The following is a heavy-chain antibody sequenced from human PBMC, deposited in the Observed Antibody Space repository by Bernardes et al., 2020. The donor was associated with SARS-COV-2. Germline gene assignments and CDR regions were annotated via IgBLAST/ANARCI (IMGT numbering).Heavy chain of an antibody. CDR2: VNPNTGGT. Sequence: SVKVSCKASGYTLTGYYIHWVRQAPGQGLEWLGWVNPNTGGTKYAQNFEGRVTMTKDTSINTAYMELRRLRSDDTAVYYCTRVYGHFHVHTTDYGMDVWGQGTTVTVS. D-gene: IGHD1-1*01. CDR3: TRVYGHFHVHTTDYGMDV. V-gene: IGHV1-2*02. CDR1: GYTLTGYY. J-gene: IGHJ6*02.